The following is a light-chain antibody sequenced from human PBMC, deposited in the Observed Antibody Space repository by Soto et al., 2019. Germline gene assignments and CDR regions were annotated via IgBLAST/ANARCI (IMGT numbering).Light chain of an antibody. V-gene: IGKV1-12*01. J-gene: IGKJ4*01. CDR2: PAS. Sequence: EIQMTQSPSFVSASIGDRVTITCRASQGIGSWLAWYQQMPGRAPRLLLSPASPFQSGVSSRFRGSGSGTDFTLTITSLQPEDFATYFCLQANNFPVTFGEGTKVEMK. CDR3: LQANNFPVT. CDR1: QGIGSW.